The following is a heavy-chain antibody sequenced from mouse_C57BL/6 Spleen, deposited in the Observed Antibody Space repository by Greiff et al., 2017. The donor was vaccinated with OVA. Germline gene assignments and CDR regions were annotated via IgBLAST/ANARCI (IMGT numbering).Heavy chain of an antibody. Sequence: EVKVEESGGGLVKPGGSLKLSCAASGFTFSDYGMHWVRQAPEKGLEWVAYISSGSSTIYYADTVKGRFTISRDNAKNTLFLQMTSLRSEDTAMYYCARQGITTVVEGYAMDYWGQGTSVTVSS. J-gene: IGHJ4*01. CDR1: GFTFSDYG. CDR3: ARQGITTVVEGYAMDY. CDR2: ISSGSSTI. V-gene: IGHV5-17*01. D-gene: IGHD1-1*01.